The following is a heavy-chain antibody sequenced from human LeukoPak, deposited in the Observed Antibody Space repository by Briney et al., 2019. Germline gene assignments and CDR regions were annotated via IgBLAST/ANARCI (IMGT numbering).Heavy chain of an antibody. J-gene: IGHJ6*03. V-gene: IGHV3-7*01. CDR2: LDQDGSEK. D-gene: IGHD3/OR15-3a*01. CDR1: GFIFSGYW. CDR3: ARDDYGFWTGSHYYYYYLDV. Sequence: PGGSLRLSCAASGFIFSGYWMTWVRQAPGKGLEWVANLDQDGSEKYYVDSVKGRFTISRDNAKKSLYLQMNSLRVEDTAVYYCARDDYGFWTGSHYYYYYLDVWGKGTTVTVSS.